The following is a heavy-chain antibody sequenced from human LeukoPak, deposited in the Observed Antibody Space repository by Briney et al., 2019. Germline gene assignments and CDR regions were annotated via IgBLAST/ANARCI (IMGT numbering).Heavy chain of an antibody. J-gene: IGHJ4*02. CDR2: IHYSGST. V-gene: IGHV4-61*08. CDR3: ARVVNHGWSDY. CDR1: GGSISSGDYY. Sequence: PSQTLSLTCPVSGGSISSGDYYWSWIRQPPGKGLEWIGYIHYSGSTQYNPSLKSRVTISIDTSRNQFSLKLTSVTAADTAVYHCARVVNHGWSDYWGQGTLVTVSS. D-gene: IGHD6-19*01.